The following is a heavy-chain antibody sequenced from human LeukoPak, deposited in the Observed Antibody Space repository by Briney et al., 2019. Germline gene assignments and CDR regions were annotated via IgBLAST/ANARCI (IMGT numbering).Heavy chain of an antibody. CDR3: ARDIDYGGNTFDY. CDR1: GFICSSYA. J-gene: IGHJ4*02. D-gene: IGHD4-23*01. CDR2: ISYDGSNK. V-gene: IGHV3-30*04. Sequence: GGSLRLSCAASGFICSSYAMHWVRQAPGKGLEWVAVISYDGSNKYYADSVKGRFTISRDNSKNTLYLQMNSLRAEDTAVYYCARDIDYGGNTFDYWGQGTLVTVSS.